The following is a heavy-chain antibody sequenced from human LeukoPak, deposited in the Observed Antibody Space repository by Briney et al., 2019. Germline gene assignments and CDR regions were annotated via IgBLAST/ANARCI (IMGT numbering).Heavy chain of an antibody. J-gene: IGHJ4*02. D-gene: IGHD4-17*01. V-gene: IGHV1-8*03. CDR2: INPNTSNR. CDR1: GYTFTNNH. Sequence: ASVKVSCKASGYTFTNNHINWVRQAPGQGLEWMGWINPNTSNRGAAQKLQRIGSITDSTYITTAYIELGSPRSDATAVYCCARTTSLTASGYDYCGQGTLVTVSS. CDR3: ARTTSLTASGYDY.